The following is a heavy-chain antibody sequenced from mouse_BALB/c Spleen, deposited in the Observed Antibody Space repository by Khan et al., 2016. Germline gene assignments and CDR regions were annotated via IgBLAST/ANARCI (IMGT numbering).Heavy chain of an antibody. J-gene: IGHJ3*01. D-gene: IGHD2-4*01. Sequence: VQLQQSGAELVKPGASVKLSCTASGFNIKDTYMHWVKQRPEQGLEWIGRIDPANGNTKYDPKFQGKATITADTSSNTAYLQLSSLPSEDTAVYYCARYPDDYDVGFAYRGQGTLVTITA. CDR1: GFNIKDTY. CDR2: IDPANGNT. V-gene: IGHV14-3*02. CDR3: ARYPDDYDVGFAY.